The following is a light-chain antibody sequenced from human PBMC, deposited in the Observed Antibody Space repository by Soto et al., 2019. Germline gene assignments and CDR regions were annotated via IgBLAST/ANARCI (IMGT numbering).Light chain of an antibody. CDR2: KTS. J-gene: IGKJ2*03. V-gene: IGKV1-5*03. Sequence: DIQMTQSPSTLSASVGDRVTITCRASQSTSNWLDWYQQKPGKAPKLLIYKTSSLESGVPSRFSGSGAGTEFTLTIACLQADDFATYYCQQYSSYSYSFGQGTKLEIK. CDR3: QQYSSYSYS. CDR1: QSTSNW.